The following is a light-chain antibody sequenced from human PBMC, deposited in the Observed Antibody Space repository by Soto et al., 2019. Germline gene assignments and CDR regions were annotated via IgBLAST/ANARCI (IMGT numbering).Light chain of an antibody. CDR1: QSVSENY. J-gene: IGKJ4*01. Sequence: EVVLTQSPGTLSLSPGERATLSCRASQSVSENYLAWYQQKPGQAPRHLIYGASTRAAGIPDRCSGSGSGTGFTLTSSGLQREDLAVYFCQQYGGSLAFGGGTRLELK. CDR2: GAS. CDR3: QQYGGSLA. V-gene: IGKV3-20*01.